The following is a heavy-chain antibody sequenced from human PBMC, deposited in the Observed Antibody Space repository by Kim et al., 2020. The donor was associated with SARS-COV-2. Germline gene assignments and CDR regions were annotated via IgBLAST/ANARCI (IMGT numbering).Heavy chain of an antibody. CDR3: ARDNQQLAPFDY. D-gene: IGHD6-13*01. V-gene: IGHV1-69*04. Sequence: NSAQKFQGKGTITADNSTSTAYMELSSLRSEDTAVYYCARDNQQLAPFDYWGQGTLVTVSS. J-gene: IGHJ4*02.